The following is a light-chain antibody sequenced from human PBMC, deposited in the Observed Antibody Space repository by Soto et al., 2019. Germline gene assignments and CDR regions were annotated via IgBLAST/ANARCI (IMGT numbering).Light chain of an antibody. V-gene: IGLV2-8*01. J-gene: IGLJ3*02. CDR3: SSYSGSNNRV. CDR1: SSDVGGYNY. CDR2: EVS. Sequence: QSALTQPPSASGSPGQSVTISCTGTSSDVGGYNYVSWYQQHPGQAPKLMIYEVSKRPSGVPDRFSGSKSCNTAPLTVSGRQAEEEADYYCSSYSGSNNRVFGGGTKLTVL.